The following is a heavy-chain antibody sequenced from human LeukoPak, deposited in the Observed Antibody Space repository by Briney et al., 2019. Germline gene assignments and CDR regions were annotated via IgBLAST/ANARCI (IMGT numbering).Heavy chain of an antibody. CDR1: GGSMSGYY. V-gene: IGHV4-59*01. CDR2: VYYSGSP. J-gene: IGHJ2*01. Sequence: TSETLSLTCTVSGGSMSGYYWNWIRQPAGKGLEWIGCVYYSGSPNYNPSLKSRVTISVDTSKNQFSLKLTSVTAADTAVYYCARPKSGLDDSNFDLWGRGTLVTVSS. D-gene: IGHD5-12*01. CDR3: ARPKSGLDDSNFDL.